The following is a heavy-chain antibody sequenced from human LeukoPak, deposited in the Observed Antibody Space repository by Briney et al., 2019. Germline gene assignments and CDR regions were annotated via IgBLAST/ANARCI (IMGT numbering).Heavy chain of an antibody. CDR1: GYTFTSYG. V-gene: IGHV1-18*01. CDR3: ARDRSVGTAPRGRGMDV. Sequence: GASVKVSCKASGYTFTSYGISWVRQAPGQGLEWMGWISAYNGNTNYAQKLQGRVTMTTDTSTSTAYMEVRSLRSDDTAVYYCARDRSVGTAPRGRGMDVWGQGTTVTVSS. D-gene: IGHD4-23*01. CDR2: ISAYNGNT. J-gene: IGHJ6*02.